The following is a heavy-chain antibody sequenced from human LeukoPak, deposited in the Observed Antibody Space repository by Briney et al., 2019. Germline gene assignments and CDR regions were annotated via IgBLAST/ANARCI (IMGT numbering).Heavy chain of an antibody. J-gene: IGHJ4*02. CDR1: GFTFSSYA. CDR3: ARDGAVAGFFDY. CDR2: ISGSGGST. D-gene: IGHD6-19*01. V-gene: IGHV3-23*01. Sequence: GGSLRLSCAASGFTFSSYAMSWVRQAPGKGLEWVSAISGSGGSTYYADSVKGRFTISRDNSKDTLYLQMNSLRAEDTAVYYCARDGAVAGFFDYWGQGTLVTVSS.